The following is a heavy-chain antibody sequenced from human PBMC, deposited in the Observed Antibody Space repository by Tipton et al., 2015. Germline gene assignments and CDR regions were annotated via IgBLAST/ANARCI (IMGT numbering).Heavy chain of an antibody. J-gene: IGHJ4*02. D-gene: IGHD3-10*01. CDR3: ARSYYWGSGSYYGY. CDR2: ISHTGNI. V-gene: IGHV4-34*01. Sequence: TLSLTCAVYGGSLSGYYWTWIRQPPGKGLEWIGEISHTGNINYNPSLKSRVSITVHTATSQFSLKLTSVTAADTAVYYCARSYYWGSGSYYGYWGQGTLVTVSS. CDR1: GGSLSGYY.